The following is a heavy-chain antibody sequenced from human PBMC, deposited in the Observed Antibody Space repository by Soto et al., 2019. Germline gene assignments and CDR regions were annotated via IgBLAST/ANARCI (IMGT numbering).Heavy chain of an antibody. CDR2: ISGSGGST. J-gene: IGHJ3*02. CDR1: GFTVSSNY. V-gene: IGHV3-23*01. CDR3: ANFGAGTSDAFDI. D-gene: IGHD3-16*01. Sequence: PGGSMRLSCAASGFTVSSNYMSWVRQAPGKGLEWVSAISGSGGSTYYADSVKGRFTISRDNSKNTLYLQMNSLRAEDTAVYYCANFGAGTSDAFDIWGQGTMVTVSS.